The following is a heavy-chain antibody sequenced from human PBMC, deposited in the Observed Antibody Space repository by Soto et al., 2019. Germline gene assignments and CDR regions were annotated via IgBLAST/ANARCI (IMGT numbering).Heavy chain of an antibody. CDR2: ASAYNRNT. V-gene: IGHV1-18*01. J-gene: IGHJ4*02. CDR1: GYTFSNYG. Sequence: QVQLVQSGPEVKKPGASVKVSCKGSGYTFSNYGVTWVRQAPGQGLERLGWASAYNRNTDYAQKIECXATMTIDTSTNTAYLELRGLTPDDTAVYYCARERRWEPLLYWGQGTL. D-gene: IGHD1-26*01. CDR3: ARERRWEPLLY.